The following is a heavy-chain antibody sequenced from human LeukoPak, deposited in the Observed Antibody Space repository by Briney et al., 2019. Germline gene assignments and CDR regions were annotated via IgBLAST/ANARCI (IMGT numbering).Heavy chain of an antibody. CDR3: ARPGIAVAGDFAY. Sequence: GGSLRLSCAASGFTFSSHAMNWVRQAPGKGLEWVSSISSSSSYIYYADSVKGRFTISRDNAKNSLYLQMNSLRAEDTAVYYCARPGIAVAGDFAYWGHGTLVTVSS. D-gene: IGHD6-19*01. J-gene: IGHJ4*01. V-gene: IGHV3-21*01. CDR2: ISSSSSYI. CDR1: GFTFSSHA.